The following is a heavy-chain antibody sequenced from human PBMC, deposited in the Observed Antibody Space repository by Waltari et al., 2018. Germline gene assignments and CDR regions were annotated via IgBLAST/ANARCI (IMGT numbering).Heavy chain of an antibody. V-gene: IGHV3-48*03. CDR1: GFSFSNYE. Sequence: VQLVESGGGLVLPGGSLSLSCAASGFSFSNYEMTWVRQAPGKGLEWLSYISPSSNTINYADSVKGRFSISRDNAKNSLFLQMNGLRAEDTAVYYCARWVLPIDYWGLGTLVTVSS. J-gene: IGHJ4*02. CDR2: ISPSSNTI. CDR3: ARWVLPIDY. D-gene: IGHD1-26*01.